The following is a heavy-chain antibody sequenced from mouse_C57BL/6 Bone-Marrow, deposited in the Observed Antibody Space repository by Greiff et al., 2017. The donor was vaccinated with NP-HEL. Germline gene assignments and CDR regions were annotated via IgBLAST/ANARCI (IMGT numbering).Heavy chain of an antibody. CDR2: IDPGDGET. CDR1: GFNIKDYY. V-gene: IGHV14-2*01. CDR3: ARTITTRARYWYFDV. D-gene: IGHD2-4*01. Sequence: EVQLQQSGAELVKPGASVKLSCTASGFNIKDYYMHWVKQRTEQGLEWIGRIDPGDGETKYAQKFKGKATITADTSSNTAYLQLSSLTSEDTAVYYCARTITTRARYWYFDVWGTGTTVTVSS. J-gene: IGHJ1*03.